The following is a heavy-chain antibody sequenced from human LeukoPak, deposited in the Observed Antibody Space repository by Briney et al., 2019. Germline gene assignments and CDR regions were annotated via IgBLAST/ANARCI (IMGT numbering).Heavy chain of an antibody. V-gene: IGHV3-23*01. CDR1: GFTFSSYA. Sequence: TGGSLRLSCAASGFTFSSYAMSWVRQAPGKGLEWVSAISGSGGSTYYADSVKGRFTISRDNSKNTLYLQMNSLRAVDTAVYYYAKAGTTVTPESQFDYWGQGTLVTVSS. CDR3: AKAGTTVTPESQFDY. J-gene: IGHJ4*02. D-gene: IGHD4-11*01. CDR2: ISGSGGST.